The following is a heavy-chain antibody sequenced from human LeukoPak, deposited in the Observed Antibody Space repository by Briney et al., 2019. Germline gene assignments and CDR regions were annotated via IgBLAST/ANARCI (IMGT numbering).Heavy chain of an antibody. CDR2: INPSGGST. D-gene: IGHD3-22*01. CDR3: ARVPTPDYYDSSGYYYSNAFDI. V-gene: IGHV1-46*01. Sequence: ASVKVSCKASGYTFTSYYMHWVRQAPGQGLEWMGIINPSGGSTSYAQKFQGRVTMTRDTSTSTVYMELSSLRPEDTAVYYCARVPTPDYYDSSGYYYSNAFDIWGQGTMVTVSS. J-gene: IGHJ3*02. CDR1: GYTFTSYY.